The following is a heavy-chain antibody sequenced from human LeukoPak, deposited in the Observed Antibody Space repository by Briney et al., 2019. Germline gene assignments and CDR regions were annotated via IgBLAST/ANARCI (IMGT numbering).Heavy chain of an antibody. J-gene: IGHJ6*02. CDR1: GFTFGDYA. Sequence: PGGSLRLSCTASGFTFGDYAMCWFRQAPGKGLEWVGYIRSKAYGGTTEYAASVKGRFTISRDDSKSIAYLQMNSLKTEDTAVYYCTSPLWSSGWYKGHYYYGMDVWGQGTTVTVSS. CDR2: IRSKAYGGTT. CDR3: TSPLWSSGWYKGHYYYGMDV. V-gene: IGHV3-49*03. D-gene: IGHD6-19*01.